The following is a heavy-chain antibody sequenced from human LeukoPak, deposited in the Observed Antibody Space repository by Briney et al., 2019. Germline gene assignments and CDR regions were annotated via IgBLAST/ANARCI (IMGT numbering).Heavy chain of an antibody. J-gene: IGHJ4*02. CDR2: INPNSGGT. Sequence: ASVKVSCKASGYTFTGDYMHWVRQAPGQGLEWMGWINPNSGGTNYAQKFQGRVTMTRDTSISTAYMELSSLRSEDTAVYYCARDGGRSNDYWGQGTLVTVSS. CDR3: ARDGGRSNDY. V-gene: IGHV1-2*02. D-gene: IGHD4-23*01. CDR1: GYTFTGDY.